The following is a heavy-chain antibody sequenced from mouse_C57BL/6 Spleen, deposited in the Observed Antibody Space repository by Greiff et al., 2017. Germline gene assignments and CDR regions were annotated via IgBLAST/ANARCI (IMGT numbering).Heavy chain of an antibody. Sequence: EVQLQQSGPELVKPGASVKMSCKASGYTFTDYNMHWVKQSHGKSLEWIGYINPNNGGTSYNQKFKGKATLTVNKSSSTAYMGLRSLTSEDSAVYYCARWSYYGNWGYAMDYWGQGTSVTVSS. J-gene: IGHJ4*01. CDR3: ARWSYYGNWGYAMDY. CDR1: GYTFTDYN. D-gene: IGHD2-10*01. CDR2: INPNNGGT. V-gene: IGHV1-22*01.